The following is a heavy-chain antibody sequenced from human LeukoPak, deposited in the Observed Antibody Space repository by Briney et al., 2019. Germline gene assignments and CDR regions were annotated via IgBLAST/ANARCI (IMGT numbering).Heavy chain of an antibody. J-gene: IGHJ5*02. D-gene: IGHD6-19*01. V-gene: IGHV4-39*07. CDR1: GGSISSSSYY. CDR2: VYYSGST. CDR3: VRGRYSSGWFKDKNWFDP. Sequence: SETLSLTCTVSGGSISSSSYYWGWIRQPPGKGLEWIGNVYYSGSTYYNPSLKSRATISVDTSKNQFSLKLSSVTAADTAVYYCVRGRYSSGWFKDKNWFDPWGQGIPVTVST.